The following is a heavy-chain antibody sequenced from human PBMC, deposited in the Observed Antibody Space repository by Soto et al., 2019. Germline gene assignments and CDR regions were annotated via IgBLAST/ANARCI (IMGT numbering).Heavy chain of an antibody. Sequence: QVQLVQSGAEVKKPGSSVKVSCKASGGTFSSYAISWVRQAPGQGLEWMGGIIPICGTANYAQKFQGRVTITAHESTSTAYMELSSLRSEDTAVYCCARSLGAAGGMDVWGQGTTVTVSS. V-gene: IGHV1-69*12. CDR3: ARSLGAAGGMDV. CDR1: GGTFSSYA. CDR2: IIPICGTA. D-gene: IGHD1-26*01. J-gene: IGHJ6*02.